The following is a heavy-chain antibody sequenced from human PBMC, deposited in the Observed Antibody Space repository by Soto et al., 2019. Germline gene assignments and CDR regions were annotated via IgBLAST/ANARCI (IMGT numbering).Heavy chain of an antibody. CDR2: ISYSGETK. V-gene: IGHV3-48*02. Sequence: GGSLRLSCVTSGFTFTKYSMNWVRQAPGKGLEWVSYISYSGETKYYADSLKGRYAISRDDAKNSVYLQMNSLRDEDTAFYYCVRGVVVVVGSTAENFDHWGQGTLVTVS. CDR1: GFTFTKYS. J-gene: IGHJ4*02. CDR3: VRGVVVVVGSTAENFDH. D-gene: IGHD2-15*01.